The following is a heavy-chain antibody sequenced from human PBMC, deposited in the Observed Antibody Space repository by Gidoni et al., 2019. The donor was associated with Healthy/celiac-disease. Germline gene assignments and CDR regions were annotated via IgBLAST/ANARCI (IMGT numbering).Heavy chain of an antibody. V-gene: IGHV1-18*01. CDR1: GYTFTSYG. CDR2: ISAYNGNT. Sequence: QVQLVQSGAEVKKPGASVKVSCKASGYTFTSYGISWVRQAPGQGLEWMGWISAYNGNTNYAQKLQGRVTMTTDTSTSTAYMELRSLRSDDTAVYYCAREGGSGSYLRPYYYYYGMDIWGQGTTVTVSS. J-gene: IGHJ6*02. CDR3: AREGGSGSYLRPYYYYYGMDI. D-gene: IGHD3-10*01.